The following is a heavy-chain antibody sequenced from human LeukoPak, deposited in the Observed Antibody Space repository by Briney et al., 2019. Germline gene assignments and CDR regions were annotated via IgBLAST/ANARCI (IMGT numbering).Heavy chain of an antibody. CDR3: AKDDSREDIVVLPAATAVDY. D-gene: IGHD2-2*01. V-gene: IGHV3-30*02. Sequence: GGSLRLSCAAPGFTFSSYGMHWVRQAPGKGLEWVAFIRYDGSNKYYADSVKGRFTISRDNSKNTLYLQMNSLRAEDTAVYYSAKDDSREDIVVLPAATAVDYWGQGTLVTVSS. CDR1: GFTFSSYG. CDR2: IRYDGSNK. J-gene: IGHJ4*02.